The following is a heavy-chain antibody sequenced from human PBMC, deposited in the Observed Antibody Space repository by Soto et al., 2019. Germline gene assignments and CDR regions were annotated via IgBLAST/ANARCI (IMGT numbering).Heavy chain of an antibody. CDR2: IKQDGSER. J-gene: IGHJ1*01. CDR1: GFTFSGYW. V-gene: IGHV3-7*04. CDR3: SGGSCWLVPD. D-gene: IGHD6-19*01. Sequence: EVQLVESGGGLVQPGGSLRLSCAASGFTFSGYWMNWVRQAPGKGLEWVANIKQDGSERYYVDSVKGRFTISRDNAKKHLYRQMDSLRVEATAVYDCSGGSCWLVPDWGQGTLVTV.